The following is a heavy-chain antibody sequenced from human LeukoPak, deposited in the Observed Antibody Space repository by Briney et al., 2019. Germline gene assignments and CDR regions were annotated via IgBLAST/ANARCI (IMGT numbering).Heavy chain of an antibody. V-gene: IGHV4-61*02. D-gene: IGHD6-6*01. Sequence: SETLSLTCTVSGGSISSGSYYWSWIRQPAGKGLEWIGRIYTSGSTNYNPSLKSRVTISVDTSKNQFSLKLSSVTAADTAVYYCARIHSSSFYYYYYMXXWGKGTTVT. CDR3: ARIHSSSFYYYYYMXX. CDR2: IYTSGST. J-gene: IGHJ6*03. CDR1: GGSISSGSYY.